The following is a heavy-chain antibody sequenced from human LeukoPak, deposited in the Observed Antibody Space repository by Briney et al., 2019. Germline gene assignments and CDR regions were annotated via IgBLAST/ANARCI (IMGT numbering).Heavy chain of an antibody. J-gene: IGHJ4*02. V-gene: IGHV3-43*02. CDR3: GKEMVDGAGAIDY. Sequence: TGGSLRLSCAASGFIFDDYAMHWVRQAPGKGLEWVSLITGDGGNKYYADSMEGRFTISRDNSKNSLYLQMTSLRTEDTALYYCGKEMVDGAGAIDYWGQGTLVTVSS. CDR2: ITGDGGNK. CDR1: GFIFDDYA. D-gene: IGHD2-8*01.